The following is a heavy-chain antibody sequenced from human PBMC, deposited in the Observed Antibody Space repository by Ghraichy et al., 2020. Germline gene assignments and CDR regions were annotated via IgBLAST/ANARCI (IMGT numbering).Heavy chain of an antibody. CDR2: ITSDGSGT. CDR3: TRDTNGFFDL. CDR1: GFTFGYHW. J-gene: IGHJ4*02. Sequence: GGSLRLSCAASGFTFGYHWMHWVRQGPGKGLVRVSHITSDGSGTDHADSVKGRFTTSRDNAKNTVYLQMNSLRAEDTAVYYCTRDTNGFFDLWGQGTLVTVSS. D-gene: IGHD2-2*03. V-gene: IGHV3-74*01.